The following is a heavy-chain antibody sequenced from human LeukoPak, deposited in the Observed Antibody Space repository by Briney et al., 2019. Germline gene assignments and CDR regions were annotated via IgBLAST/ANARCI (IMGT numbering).Heavy chain of an antibody. CDR1: GGSFSGYY. CDR3: ARGSIAAADGGPRTDY. CDR2: INHSGST. J-gene: IGHJ4*02. D-gene: IGHD6-13*01. Sequence: SETLSLTCAVYGGSFSGYYWSWIRQPPGKGLEWIGEINHSGSTNHNPSLKSRVIISVDKSKNQFSLKLSSVTAADTAVYYCARGSIAAADGGPRTDYWGQGTLVTVSS. V-gene: IGHV4-34*01.